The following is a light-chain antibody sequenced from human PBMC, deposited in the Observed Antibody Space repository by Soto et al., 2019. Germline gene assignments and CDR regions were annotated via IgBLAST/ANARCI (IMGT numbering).Light chain of an antibody. CDR2: DVT. CDR3: SSYTSSSTPYV. CDR1: SSEVGGYNY. Sequence: QSVLTQPASVSGSPGQSITISCTGTSSEVGGYNYVSWYQQHPVKAPKLMIYDVTNRPSGVSDRFSGSKSGNTASLTISGLQAEDKADYYCSSYTSSSTPYVFGTGTKVTV. V-gene: IGLV2-14*01. J-gene: IGLJ1*01.